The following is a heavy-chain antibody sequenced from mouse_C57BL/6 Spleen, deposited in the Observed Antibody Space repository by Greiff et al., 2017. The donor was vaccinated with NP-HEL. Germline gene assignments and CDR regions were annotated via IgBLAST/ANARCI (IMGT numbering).Heavy chain of an antibody. V-gene: IGHV5-6*01. CDR3: ARHEGWLLF. Sequence: EVQVVESGGDLVKPGGSLKLSCAASGFTFSSYGMSWVRQTPDKRLEWVATISSGGSYTYYPDSVKGRFTISRDNAKNTLYLQMSSLKSEDTAMSYCARHEGWLLFWGQGTTLTVSS. CDR2: ISSGGSYT. D-gene: IGHD2-3*01. J-gene: IGHJ2*01. CDR1: GFTFSSYG.